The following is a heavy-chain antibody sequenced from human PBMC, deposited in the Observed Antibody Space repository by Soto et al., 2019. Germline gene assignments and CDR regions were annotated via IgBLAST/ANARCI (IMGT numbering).Heavy chain of an antibody. CDR1: GFTFSSYG. J-gene: IGHJ4*02. V-gene: IGHV3-30*18. CDR2: ISYDGSNK. D-gene: IGHD3-10*01. CDR3: AKDRVTMVRGVISRGFDY. Sequence: QVQLVESGGGVVQPGRSLRLSCAASGFTFSSYGMHWVRQAPGKGLEWVAVISYDGSNKYYADSVKGRFTISRGNSKNTLYLQMNSMGAEDTVVYYCAKDRVTMVRGVISRGFDYWGQGTLDTDSA.